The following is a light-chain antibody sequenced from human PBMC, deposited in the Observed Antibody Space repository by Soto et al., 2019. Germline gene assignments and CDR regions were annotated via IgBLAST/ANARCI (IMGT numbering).Light chain of an antibody. V-gene: IGKV3-15*01. CDR2: GAS. CDR1: HSGSSN. J-gene: IGKJ1*01. CDR3: QQYHNWPQT. Sequence: EIVLTQSPATLSVSPGERATLSCRASHSGSSNLAWYQQRPGQAPRLLISGASTRATGIPARFSGSGSGTEFTLTISSLQSADFGVYYCQQYHNWPQTFGQGTKVEIK.